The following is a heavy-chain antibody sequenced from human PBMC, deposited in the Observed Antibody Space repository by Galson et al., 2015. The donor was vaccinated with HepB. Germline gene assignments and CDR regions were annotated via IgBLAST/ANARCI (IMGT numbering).Heavy chain of an antibody. CDR2: ISGSVGRT. CDR1: GFILRNYA. J-gene: IGHJ4*02. D-gene: IGHD3-3*01. Sequence: SLRLSCAVSGFILRNYAMSWVRQAPGKGLGWVSGISGSVGRTYYADSVKGRFTISRDNSKNTLYLQMNSLRAEDTAAHYCAKMDDFWSGYYTANYFDYWGQGTLVTVSS. CDR3: AKMDDFWSGYYTANYFDY. V-gene: IGHV3-23*01.